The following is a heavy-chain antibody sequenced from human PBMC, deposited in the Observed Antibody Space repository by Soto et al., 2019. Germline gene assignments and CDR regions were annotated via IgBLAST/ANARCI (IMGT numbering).Heavy chain of an antibody. CDR2: ISGSGGST. CDR3: VKDQSSSYDILNGYAFDY. V-gene: IGHV3-23*01. CDR1: GFTFSSYA. D-gene: IGHD3-9*01. J-gene: IGHJ4*02. Sequence: EVQLLESGGGLVQPGGSLRLSCAASGFTFSSYAMSWVRQAPGKGLEWVSAISGSGGSTYYADSVKGRFTIPRDNSKNTLNLQMNSLRAEDTAVYYCVKDQSSSYDILNGYAFDYWGQGTLVTVSS.